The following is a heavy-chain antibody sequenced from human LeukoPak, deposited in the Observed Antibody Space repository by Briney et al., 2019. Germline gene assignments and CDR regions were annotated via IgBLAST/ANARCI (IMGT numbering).Heavy chain of an antibody. D-gene: IGHD6-13*01. CDR3: AKGSLYSSSSVDAFDI. CDR1: GFTFSSYA. J-gene: IGHJ3*02. CDR2: ISGSGGST. V-gene: IGHV3-23*01. Sequence: GGSLRLSCAASGFTFSSYAMSWVRQAPGKVLEWVSAISGSGGSTYYADSVKGRFTISRDNSKNTLYLQMNSLRAEDTAVYYCAKGSLYSSSSVDAFDIWGQGTMVTVSS.